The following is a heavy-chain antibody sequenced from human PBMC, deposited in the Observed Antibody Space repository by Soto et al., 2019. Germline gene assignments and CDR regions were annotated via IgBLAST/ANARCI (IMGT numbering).Heavy chain of an antibody. Sequence: ASVKVSCKASGYTFTSYGISWVRQAPGQGLEWMGWISAYNGNTNYAQKLQGRVTMTTDTSTSTAYMELRSLRSDDTAVYYCARGGLITIVRGVIEFYYYYGMDVWGQGTTVTVSS. D-gene: IGHD3-10*01. V-gene: IGHV1-18*01. J-gene: IGHJ6*02. CDR3: ARGGLITIVRGVIEFYYYYGMDV. CDR2: ISAYNGNT. CDR1: GYTFTSYG.